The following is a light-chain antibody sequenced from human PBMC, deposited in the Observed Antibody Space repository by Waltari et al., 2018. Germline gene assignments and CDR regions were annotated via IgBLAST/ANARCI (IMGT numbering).Light chain of an antibody. J-gene: IGLJ3*02. CDR3: AAWDDSLNGRWV. CDR2: RSD. Sequence: QSVLTQPPSASGTPGQRVTISCSGSASNIGSNIVNCNQQLPGKAPKLLIYRSDQRPSGVPDRFSGSKSGTSASLDIRGLQSEDEADYYCAAWDDSLNGRWVFGGGTKVTVL. V-gene: IGLV1-44*01. CDR1: ASNIGSNI.